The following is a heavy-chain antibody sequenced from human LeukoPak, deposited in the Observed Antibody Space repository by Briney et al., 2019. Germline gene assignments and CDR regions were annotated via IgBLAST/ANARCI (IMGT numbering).Heavy chain of an antibody. V-gene: IGHV4-30-4*01. Sequence: PSETLSLTCTVSGGSISSGDYYWSWIRQPPGKGLEWIGYIYYSGSTYYNPSLKSRVTISVDTSKNQFSLKLSSVTAADTAVYYCARDVDYDSSGYPFDYWGQGTLVTVSS. D-gene: IGHD3-22*01. CDR3: ARDVDYDSSGYPFDY. CDR1: GGSISSGDYY. J-gene: IGHJ4*02. CDR2: IYYSGST.